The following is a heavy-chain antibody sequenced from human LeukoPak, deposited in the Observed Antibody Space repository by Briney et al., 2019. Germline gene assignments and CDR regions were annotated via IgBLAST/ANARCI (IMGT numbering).Heavy chain of an antibody. CDR3: ARSYTASGYYYGVAY. CDR1: GFTFNKYW. V-gene: IGHV3-7*01. CDR2: IKHDGRDK. J-gene: IGHJ4*02. D-gene: IGHD3-22*01. Sequence: GGSLRLSCAASGFTFNKYWMTWVRQAPGKGLEWVATIKHDGRDKHYVDSVKGRFAISRDNANNSVHLQMNSLRAEDTAVYFCARSYTASGYYYGVAYWGQGTLVSVSS.